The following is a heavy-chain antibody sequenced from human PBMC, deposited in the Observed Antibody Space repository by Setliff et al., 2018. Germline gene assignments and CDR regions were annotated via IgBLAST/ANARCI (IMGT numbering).Heavy chain of an antibody. J-gene: IGHJ4*02. D-gene: IGHD5-12*01. Sequence: SETLSLTCTVSGGSIGPHYWSWIRQAPGKGLEWIGHIFYSDTAKHNPSLESRAAISVDSSKNQFSLKLSSVTAADTAVYYCARGGTFRYFDYWGQGTPVTVSS. CDR3: ARGGTFRYFDY. V-gene: IGHV4-59*11. CDR1: GGSIGPHY. CDR2: IFYSDTA.